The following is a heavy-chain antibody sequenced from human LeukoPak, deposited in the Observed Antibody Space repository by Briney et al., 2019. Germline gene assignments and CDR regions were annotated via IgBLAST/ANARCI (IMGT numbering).Heavy chain of an antibody. D-gene: IGHD1-26*01. Sequence: GGSLGLSCAASGFTFSSYEMNWVRQAPGKGLEWVSYISSSGSTIYYADSVKGRFTISRDNAKNSLYLQVNSLRAEDTAVYYCAREFRSYPDYWGQGTLVTVSS. CDR2: ISSSGSTI. J-gene: IGHJ4*02. CDR1: GFTFSSYE. V-gene: IGHV3-48*03. CDR3: AREFRSYPDY.